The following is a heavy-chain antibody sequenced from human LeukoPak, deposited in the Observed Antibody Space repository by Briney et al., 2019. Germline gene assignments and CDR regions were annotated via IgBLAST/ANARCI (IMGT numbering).Heavy chain of an antibody. CDR1: GFTFSSYA. D-gene: IGHD6-13*01. J-gene: IGHJ6*02. V-gene: IGHV3-64D*09. CDR3: VKDSAAASYYYGLDV. CDR2: ISSNGGST. Sequence: QPGGSLRLSCSASGFTFSSYAMHWVRQAPGKGLEYVSAISSNGGSTYYADSVKGRFSISRDNSKNTFYLLMSSLRGEDTAVYYCVKDSAAASYYYGLDVWGQGTTVTVSS.